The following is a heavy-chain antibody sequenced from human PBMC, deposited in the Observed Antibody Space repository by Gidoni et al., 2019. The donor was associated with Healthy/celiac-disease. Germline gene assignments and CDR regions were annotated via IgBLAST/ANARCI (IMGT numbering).Heavy chain of an antibody. CDR2: IKSKANGGTT. V-gene: IGHV3-15*01. CDR3: ATDLRGGTTTGAFDY. CDR1: GFTFTDAW. J-gene: IGHJ4*02. Sequence: EVQLVESGGGLEKPGESLRLSCAASGFTFTDAWMSWVRQAPGKGLEWVGRIKSKANGGTTVYAAPVKGRFTISRDDSKNTVYLQMNSLKTEDTAVYYCATDLRGGTTTGAFDYWGQGTLVTVSS. D-gene: IGHD1-26*01.